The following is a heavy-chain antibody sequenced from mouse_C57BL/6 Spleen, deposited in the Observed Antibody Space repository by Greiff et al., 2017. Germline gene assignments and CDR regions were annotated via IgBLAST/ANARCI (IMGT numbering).Heavy chain of an antibody. CDR1: GFTFSDYG. CDR2: ISSGGSTI. J-gene: IGHJ2*01. D-gene: IGHD2-4*01. V-gene: IGHV5-17*01. CDR3: ARYDYDGYFDD. Sequence: EVMLVESGGGLVKPGGSLKLSCAASGFTFSDYGMHWVRQAPEKGLEWVAYISSGGSTIYYADTVKGRFTISKDNAKNTLFLQITSLRAEDTAMYYCARYDYDGYFDDWGKGTTLTVSS.